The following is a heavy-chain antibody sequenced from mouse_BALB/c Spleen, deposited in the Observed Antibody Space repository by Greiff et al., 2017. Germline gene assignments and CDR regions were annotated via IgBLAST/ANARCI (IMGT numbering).Heavy chain of an antibody. J-gene: IGHJ2*01. CDR3: ASRGITTEYYFDY. CDR1: GYTFTSYV. CDR2: INPYNDGT. V-gene: IGHV1-14*01. Sequence: EVQLVESGPELVKPGASVKMSCKASGYTFTSYVMHWVKQKPGQGLEWIGYINPYNDGTKYNEKFKGKATLTSDKSSSTAYMELSSLTSEDSAVYYCASRGITTEYYFDYWGQGTTLTVSS. D-gene: IGHD2-4*01.